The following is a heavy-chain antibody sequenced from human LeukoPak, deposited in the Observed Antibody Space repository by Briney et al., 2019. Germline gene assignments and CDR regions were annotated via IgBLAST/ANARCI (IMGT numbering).Heavy chain of an antibody. CDR2: IYPSGVTT. D-gene: IGHD1-7*01. J-gene: IGHJ4*02. CDR1: GYIFTTYY. Sequence: ASVEVSCKTSGYIFTTYYMHWVRQAPGQGLEWMGTIYPSGVTTTYAQNFQGRVTMTRDTSTSTVYMELSSLRSEDTAVYYCARDWELGYWGQGTLVTVSS. V-gene: IGHV1-46*01. CDR3: ARDWELGY.